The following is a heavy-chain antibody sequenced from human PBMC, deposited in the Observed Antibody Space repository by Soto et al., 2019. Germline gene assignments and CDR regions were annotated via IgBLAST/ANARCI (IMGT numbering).Heavy chain of an antibody. Sequence: EVQLVESGGGLVQPGGSLRLSCAASGVTVSSNYMSWVRQAPGKGLEWVSVIYSGGSTYYADSVKGRFTISRDNSKNTLYLQMNSLRAEDTAVYYCARDSRQYYRDVWGKGTTVTVSS. V-gene: IGHV3-66*01. CDR2: IYSGGST. CDR1: GVTVSSNY. CDR3: ARDSRQYYRDV. J-gene: IGHJ6*03.